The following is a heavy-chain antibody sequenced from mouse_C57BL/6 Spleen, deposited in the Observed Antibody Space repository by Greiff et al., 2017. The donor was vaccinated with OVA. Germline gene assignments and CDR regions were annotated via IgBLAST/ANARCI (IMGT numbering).Heavy chain of an antibody. J-gene: IGHJ3*01. V-gene: IGHV1-9*01. CDR1: GYTFTGYW. D-gene: IGHD1-1*01. CDR3: ASPYYYGSSSFAY. CDR2: LLPGSGST. Sequence: VQRVESGAELMKPGASVKLSCKATGYTFTGYWIEWVKQRPGHGLEWIGELLPGSGSTNYNEKFKGKATFTADTSSNTAYMQLSSLTTEDSAIYYCASPYYYGSSSFAYWGQGTLVTVSA.